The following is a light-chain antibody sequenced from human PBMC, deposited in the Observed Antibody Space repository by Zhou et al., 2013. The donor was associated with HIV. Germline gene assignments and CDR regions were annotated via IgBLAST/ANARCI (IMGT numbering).Light chain of an antibody. CDR1: QSLLHSNGYNY. V-gene: IGKV2-28*01. J-gene: IGKJ4*01. CDR3: MQALQTPR. Sequence: DVVMTQSPVSLPVTLGQPASISCRSSQSLLHSNGYNYLDWYLQKPGQSPQLLIYLGSNRASGVPDRFSGSGSGTDFTLKITKVKAEDVGIYYCMQALQTPRFGGGTRL. CDR2: LGS.